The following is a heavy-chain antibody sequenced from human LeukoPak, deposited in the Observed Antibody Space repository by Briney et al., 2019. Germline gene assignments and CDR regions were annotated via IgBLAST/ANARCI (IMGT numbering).Heavy chain of an antibody. D-gene: IGHD5-12*01. CDR3: ARGYSGHYPIDT. J-gene: IGHJ5*02. CDR2: IYIGGST. V-gene: IGHV3-66*01. Sequence: PGGSLRLSCVGSGFTVSKDYMSWVRQAPGKGLEWVSVIYIGGSTYYADSVKGRFTISRDNSKNTLNLQMNSLRAEDTAVYYCARGYSGHYPIDTWGQGILVTVSS. CDR1: GFTVSKDY.